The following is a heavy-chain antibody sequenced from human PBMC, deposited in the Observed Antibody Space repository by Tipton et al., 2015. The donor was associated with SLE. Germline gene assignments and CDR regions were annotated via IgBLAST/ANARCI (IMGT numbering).Heavy chain of an antibody. J-gene: IGHJ4*02. V-gene: IGHV3-74*01. Sequence: SLRLSCAVSGFTFTNYWMSWVRQAPGKGLVWVSRINSDGSSPTYADSVKGRFTISRDNAKNTLYLQMNSLRAEDTAVYYCVSPFDLGYWGQGTLVTVSS. D-gene: IGHD3-3*02. CDR2: INSDGSSP. CDR3: VSPFDLGY. CDR1: GFTFTNYW.